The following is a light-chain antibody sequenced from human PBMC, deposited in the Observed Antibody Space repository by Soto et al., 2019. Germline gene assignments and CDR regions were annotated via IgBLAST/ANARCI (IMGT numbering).Light chain of an antibody. V-gene: IGKV3-11*01. CDR2: DAS. Sequence: EIVLTQSPATLSLSPGESATLSCRATRSVSSYLAWYQQNPGQAPRLLIYDASSRPTDIPARFSGSGSGTDFTLTISSLEPEDFALYYCQQYGSSPETFGQGTRWVS. CDR1: RSVSSY. J-gene: IGKJ1*01. CDR3: QQYGSSPET.